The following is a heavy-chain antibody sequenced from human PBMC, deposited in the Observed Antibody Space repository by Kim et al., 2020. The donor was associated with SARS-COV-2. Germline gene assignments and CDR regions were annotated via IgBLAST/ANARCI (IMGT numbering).Heavy chain of an antibody. V-gene: IGHV5-10-1*01. Sequence: GESLKISCQASGYSFTNYWIMWVRQMPGKGLEWMGRIDPSDSYADYSPSFQGHVTFSIDKSSSTIYVQWTSLKASDSAIYYCGRRPDRTQLYKDYWGQGT. J-gene: IGHJ4*02. CDR1: GYSFTNYW. CDR3: GRRPDRTQLYKDY. D-gene: IGHD1-1*01. CDR2: IDPSDSYA.